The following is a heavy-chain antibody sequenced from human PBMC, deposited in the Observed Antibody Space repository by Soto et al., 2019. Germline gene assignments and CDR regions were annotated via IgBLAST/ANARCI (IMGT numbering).Heavy chain of an antibody. V-gene: IGHV6-1*01. D-gene: IGHD3-22*01. CDR1: GDSVSSNSAA. CDR3: ARTNDFYDTVAPFEL. CDR2: TYYRSKWYN. J-gene: IGHJ3*01. Sequence: SQTLSLTCVISGDSVSSNSAAWNWIRQSPSRGLEWLGRTYYRSKWYNHYAVSVKSRITVNPDTSKNQFSLQLNSVTPEDTAVYYCARTNDFYDTVAPFELWGQGTGVTVSS.